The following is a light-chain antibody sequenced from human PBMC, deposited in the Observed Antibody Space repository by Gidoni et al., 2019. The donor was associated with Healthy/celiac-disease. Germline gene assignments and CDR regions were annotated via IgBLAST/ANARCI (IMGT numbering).Light chain of an antibody. J-gene: IGKJ5*01. CDR3: QQTNSFPLT. CDR2: AAS. CDR1: QVISSP. V-gene: IGKV1-12*01. Sequence: DIQMTQSPSSVSASVGDRVTIICRASQVISSPLAWYQQKPGEAPKLLIYAASSLHNGVPSRFSGSGSGTDFTLSISSLQAEDFATYYCQQTNSFPLTFGQGTRLEIK.